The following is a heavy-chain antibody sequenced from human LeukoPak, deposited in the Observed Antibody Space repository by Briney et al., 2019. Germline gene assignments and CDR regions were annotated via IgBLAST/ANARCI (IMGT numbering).Heavy chain of an antibody. V-gene: IGHV4-59*12. D-gene: IGHD5-24*01. CDR2: NYYSGST. Sequence: SETLSLICTVSGRSHRRFWSWIRKPPGTGLEWVGYNYYSGSTNYNPSLKSRVTISVDTSKKQFSLKLSSVTAADTAVYYCARVEMATIGPSSGYFDIWGQGTMVTVSS. CDR1: GRSHRRF. J-gene: IGHJ3*02. CDR3: ARVEMATIGPSSGYFDI.